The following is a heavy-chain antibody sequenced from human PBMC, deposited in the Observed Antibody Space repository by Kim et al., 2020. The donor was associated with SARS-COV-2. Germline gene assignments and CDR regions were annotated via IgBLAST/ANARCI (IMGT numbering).Heavy chain of an antibody. V-gene: IGHV4-34*01. CDR2: INHSGST. CDR1: GGSFSGYY. J-gene: IGHJ4*01. Sequence: SETLSLTCAVYGGSFSGYYWSWIRQPPGKGLEWIGEINHSGSTNYNPSLKSRVTISVDTSKNQFSLKLSSVTAADTAVYYCARGHGFCSITSCYAYDYWG. CDR3: ARGHGFCSITSCYAYDY. D-gene: IGHD2-2*01.